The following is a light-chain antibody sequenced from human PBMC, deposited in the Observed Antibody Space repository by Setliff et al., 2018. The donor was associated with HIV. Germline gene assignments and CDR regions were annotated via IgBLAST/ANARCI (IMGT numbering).Light chain of an antibody. CDR1: SSDVGGYNY. J-gene: IGLJ1*01. V-gene: IGLV2-8*01. Sequence: QSALTQPPSASGSPGQSVTISCTGTSSDVGGYNYVSWYQQHPGNAPKLMIYEVNQRPSGVPDRFSGSKSGDTASLTVSGLQAEDEADYFCSSYAGSNIYVFGTGTKVTVL. CDR3: SSYAGSNIYV. CDR2: EVN.